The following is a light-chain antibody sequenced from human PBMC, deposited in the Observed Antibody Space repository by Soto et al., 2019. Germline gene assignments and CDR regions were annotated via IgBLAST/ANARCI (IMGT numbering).Light chain of an antibody. Sequence: DIQMTQSPSTLPASVGDRVTITCRASQSISNWLAWYQQKPGKAPQLLIYKASILERGVSSRFSGSGSGKEFTLTISSLQPDYVANYYRQPYNSYLWTFGQGTKVDVK. CDR1: QSISNW. V-gene: IGKV1-5*03. CDR2: KAS. CDR3: QPYNSYLWT. J-gene: IGKJ1*01.